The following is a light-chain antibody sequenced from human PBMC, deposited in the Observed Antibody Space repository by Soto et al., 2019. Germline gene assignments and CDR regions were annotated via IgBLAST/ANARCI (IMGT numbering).Light chain of an antibody. Sequence: EIVMTQSPATLCVSPGERATLSCRASQSVSSNLAWYQQKPGQAPRLLIYGASTRATGIPARFSGSGSGTEFTLTISSLQSEDFAVYYCQQYNSWPAFTFGPGTKVDIK. V-gene: IGKV3-15*01. J-gene: IGKJ3*01. CDR1: QSVSSN. CDR2: GAS. CDR3: QQYNSWPAFT.